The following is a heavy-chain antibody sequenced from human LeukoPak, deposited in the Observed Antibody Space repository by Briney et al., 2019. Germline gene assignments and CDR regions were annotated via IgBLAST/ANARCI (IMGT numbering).Heavy chain of an antibody. CDR2: INHSGST. Sequence: SETLSLTCAAYGGSFSGYYWSWIRQPPGKGLEWIGEINHSGSTNYNPSLKSRVTISVDTSKNQFSLKLSSVTAADTAVYYCARGKNSSGYYPPGDYWGQGTLVTVSS. V-gene: IGHV4-34*01. CDR1: GGSFSGYY. J-gene: IGHJ4*02. CDR3: ARGKNSSGYYPPGDY. D-gene: IGHD3-22*01.